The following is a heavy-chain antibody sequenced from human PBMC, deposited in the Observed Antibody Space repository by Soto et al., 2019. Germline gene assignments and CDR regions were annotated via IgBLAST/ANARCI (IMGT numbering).Heavy chain of an antibody. CDR2: IYYSGTT. J-gene: IGHJ6*02. CDR1: GGSISSGDYY. Sequence: PSETLSLTCTVSGGSISSGDYYWSWIRQPPGKGLEWIGYIYYSGTTNYSPSLKSRVTISVDTSKNQFSLELSSVTAADSAIYYCARQSGGYYYYGMDVWGQGTTVTVSS. CDR3: ARQSGGYYYYGMDV. V-gene: IGHV4-30-4*01. D-gene: IGHD1-26*01.